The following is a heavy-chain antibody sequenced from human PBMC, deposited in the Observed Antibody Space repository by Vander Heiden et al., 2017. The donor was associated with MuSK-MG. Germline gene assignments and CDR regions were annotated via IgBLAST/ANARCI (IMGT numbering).Heavy chain of an antibody. V-gene: IGHV3-33*01. J-gene: IGHJ2*01. Sequence: QVQLVESGGGVVQPGRSLRLSCAASGFTFSSYGMHWVRQAPGKGLEWVAVIWYDGSNKYYADSVKGRFTISRDNSKNTLYLQMNSLRAEDTAVYYCARDSLGGRYYDWNDLVNWYFDLWGRGTLVTVSS. CDR1: GFTFSSYG. CDR3: ARDSLGGRYYDWNDLVNWYFDL. CDR2: IWYDGSNK. D-gene: IGHD1-1*01.